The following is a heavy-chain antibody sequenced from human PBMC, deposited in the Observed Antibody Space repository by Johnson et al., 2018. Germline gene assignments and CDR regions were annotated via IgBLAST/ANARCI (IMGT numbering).Heavy chain of an antibody. CDR2: ITWYGDTK. D-gene: IGHD2-2*01. J-gene: IGHJ6*03. Sequence: QLLESGGAVVRPGGSLRLSCAASGFTFGDYAMHWVRQASGKGPEWISLITWYGDTKYYADSVKGRFPISRDNSKNSLYLQMNSLRIQDTALYYCAKAVGSSATYYMDVWGKGTTVTVSS. CDR1: GFTFGDYA. CDR3: AKAVGSSATYYMDV. V-gene: IGHV3-43D*03.